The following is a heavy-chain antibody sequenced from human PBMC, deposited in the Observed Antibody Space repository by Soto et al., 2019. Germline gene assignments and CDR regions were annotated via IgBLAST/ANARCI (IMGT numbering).Heavy chain of an antibody. V-gene: IGHV3-73*01. CDR2: IRNKANNYAT. D-gene: IGHD1-1*01. J-gene: IGHJ4*02. CDR3: AGPGPFDS. Sequence: DVQMVESGGGLVQPGGSLKLSCATTGFTFAGSAIHWVRQAPGKGLAWIGRIRNKANNYATAYPASVAGRFTISRDDSKTTAYLEMNSLETEDTTMYYCAGPGPFDSWGQGTLVTVSS. CDR1: GFTFAGSA.